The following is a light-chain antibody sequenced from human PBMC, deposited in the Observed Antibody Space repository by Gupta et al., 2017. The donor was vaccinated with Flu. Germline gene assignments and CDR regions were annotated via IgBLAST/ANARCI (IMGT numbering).Light chain of an antibody. CDR3: QSGGDNNNYV. J-gene: IGLJ1*01. Sequence: SGAQLGERFTFWYQHKPGQSPILVIFHNHMRPSGIPERFSGSSSGNTATLTISGSQPVDEADYYCQSGGDNNNYVFGTGTKVTVL. CDR1: QLGERF. V-gene: IGLV3-1*01. CDR2: HNH.